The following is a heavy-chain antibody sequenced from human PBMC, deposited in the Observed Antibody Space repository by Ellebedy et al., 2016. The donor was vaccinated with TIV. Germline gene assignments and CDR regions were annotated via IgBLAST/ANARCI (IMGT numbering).Heavy chain of an antibody. CDR3: ARSREAYLFTGFDS. D-gene: IGHD1-14*01. J-gene: IGHJ4*02. CDR1: GGSVTSGYYY. CDR2: IDFSGNT. V-gene: IGHV4-61*01. Sequence: MPSETLSLTCSVSGGSVTSGYYYWTWIRQPPGKGLESIGYIDFSGNTKFIPSLKSRGTMSLDTSKNQVSLNLTSMTAADTAVYYCARSREAYLFTGFDSWGQGALVTVSP.